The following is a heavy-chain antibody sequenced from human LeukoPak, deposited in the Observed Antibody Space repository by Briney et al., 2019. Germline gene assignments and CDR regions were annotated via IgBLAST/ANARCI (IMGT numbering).Heavy chain of an antibody. CDR1: GFTFSSYA. Sequence: PGGSLRLSCAASGFTFSSYAMHWVRQAPGKGLEYVSAISSNGGSTYYANSVKGRFTISRDNSKNTLYLQMGSLRAEDMAVYYCARDRPYCGGDCSSPEMDVWGKGTTVTVSS. CDR3: ARDRPYCGGDCSSPEMDV. V-gene: IGHV3-64*01. J-gene: IGHJ6*04. D-gene: IGHD2-21*02. CDR2: ISSNGGST.